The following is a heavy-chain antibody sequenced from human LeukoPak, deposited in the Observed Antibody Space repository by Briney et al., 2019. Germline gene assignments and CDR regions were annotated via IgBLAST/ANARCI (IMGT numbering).Heavy chain of an antibody. Sequence: GGSLRLSCAASGFTFSSYAMTWVRQAPGKGLEWVSAITGSGDSAYYADSVKGRFTISRDNSKNTLYLQMNSLRAEDTAVYYCAKDPGVSYGDYIVRWGQGTLVIVSS. D-gene: IGHD4-17*01. CDR3: AKDPGVSYGDYIVR. V-gene: IGHV3-23*01. CDR2: ITGSGDSA. J-gene: IGHJ4*02. CDR1: GFTFSSYA.